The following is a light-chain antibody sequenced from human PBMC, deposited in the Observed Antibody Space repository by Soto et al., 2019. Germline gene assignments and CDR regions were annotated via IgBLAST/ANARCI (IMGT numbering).Light chain of an antibody. V-gene: IGLV4-69*01. CDR3: KTWGAGVQVV. Sequence: QSVLTQSPSASASLGASVKLTCTLSSGHISYAIAWHQQQPEKGPRFLMKLDSDGAHTKGDGIPDRFSDSSSGTERYLTISSLQSEDEADYYCKTWGAGVQVVFGGGTKVTVL. CDR1: SGHISYA. CDR2: LDSDGAH. J-gene: IGLJ2*01.